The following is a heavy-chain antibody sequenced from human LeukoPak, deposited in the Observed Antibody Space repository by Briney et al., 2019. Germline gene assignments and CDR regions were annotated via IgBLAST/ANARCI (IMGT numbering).Heavy chain of an antibody. J-gene: IGHJ4*02. V-gene: IGHV4-61*01. CDR1: GGSVSSGSYY. Sequence: SETLSLTCTVSGGSVSSGSYYWGWIRQPPGKGLEWIGYIYYSGSTNYNPSLKSRVTISVDTSKNQFSLKLSSVTAADTAVYYCARVGYSYGSYYFDYWGQGTLVTVSS. D-gene: IGHD5-18*01. CDR2: IYYSGST. CDR3: ARVGYSYGSYYFDY.